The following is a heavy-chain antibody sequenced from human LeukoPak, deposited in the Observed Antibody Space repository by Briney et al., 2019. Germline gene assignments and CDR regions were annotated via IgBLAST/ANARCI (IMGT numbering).Heavy chain of an antibody. CDR3: ARVQGTTGTTSRIFDY. Sequence: SETLSLTCTVSGGSISSSSYYWGWIRQPPGKGLEWIGSIYYSGSTNYNPSLKSRVTISVDTSKNQFSLKLSSVTAADTAVYYCARVQGTTGTTSRIFDYWGQGTLVTVSS. CDR2: IYYSGST. J-gene: IGHJ4*02. V-gene: IGHV4-39*07. D-gene: IGHD1-1*01. CDR1: GGSISSSSYY.